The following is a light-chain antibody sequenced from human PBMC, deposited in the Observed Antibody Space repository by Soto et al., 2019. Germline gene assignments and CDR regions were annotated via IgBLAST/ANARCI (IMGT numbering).Light chain of an antibody. CDR2: DAS. CDR1: QTVSSQ. Sequence: VLTQSPATLSLSPGERATLSCRASQTVSSQLAWYQQKPGQAPRLFIYDASKRATGVPGRFSGSGSGTEFTLTISSLEPDDVAVYYCQQYGSSVTFGGGTKVEIK. V-gene: IGKV3-11*01. CDR3: QQYGSSVT. J-gene: IGKJ4*01.